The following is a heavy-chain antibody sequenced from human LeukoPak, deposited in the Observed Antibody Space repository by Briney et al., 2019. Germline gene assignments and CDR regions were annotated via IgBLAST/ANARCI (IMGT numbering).Heavy chain of an antibody. CDR1: GFTFSSYW. D-gene: IGHD1-26*01. CDR2: IKQDGSEK. Sequence: GGSLRLSCAASGFTFSSYWMSWVRQAPGKGLEWVANIKQDGSEKYYVDSVKGRFTISRDNAKNSLYLQMNSLRAEDTAVYYCAREDGSYSLPYFDYWGQGTLVTVSS. V-gene: IGHV3-7*01. J-gene: IGHJ4*02. CDR3: AREDGSYSLPYFDY.